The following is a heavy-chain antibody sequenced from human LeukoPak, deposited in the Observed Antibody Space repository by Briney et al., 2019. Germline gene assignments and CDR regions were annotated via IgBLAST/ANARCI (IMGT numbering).Heavy chain of an antibody. CDR1: GFTFSSYT. CDR3: ARGGIAGRPVYYYYMDV. J-gene: IGHJ6*03. Sequence: PGGSLRLSCAASGFTFSSYTIHWVRQAPGRGLEWVSSISAVSTYISYADSVKGRFTISRDNVEKAAYLELSGLTAHDTAIYYCARGGIAGRPVYYYYMDVWGKGTTVTVSS. D-gene: IGHD6-6*01. CDR2: ISAVSTYI. V-gene: IGHV3-21*01.